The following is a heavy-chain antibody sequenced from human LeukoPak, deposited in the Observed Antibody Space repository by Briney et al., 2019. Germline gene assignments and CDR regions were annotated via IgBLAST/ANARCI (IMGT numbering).Heavy chain of an antibody. J-gene: IGHJ6*03. Sequence: SETLSLTCTVSGGSLSSGSYYWGWIRQPPGKGLEWIGSIYYSGSIYFSGSTYYNPSLKSRVTISVDTSKNQFSLKLSSVTAADTAVYYCARDGSYYDFWSGYYTHYYYYMDVWGKGTTVTVSS. CDR1: GGSLSSGSYY. CDR2: IYFSGST. CDR3: ARDGSYYDFWSGYYTHYYYYMDV. V-gene: IGHV4-39*07. D-gene: IGHD3-3*01.